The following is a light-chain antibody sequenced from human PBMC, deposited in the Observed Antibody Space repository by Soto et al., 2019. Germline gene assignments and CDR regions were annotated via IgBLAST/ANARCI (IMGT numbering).Light chain of an antibody. Sequence: EIQMTQSPSTLSASVGDRVTITCRASQSISSLLAWYQQKPGRAPTLLIYKASTLESGVPSRFSGSGSGTEFSLTISSLQPDDSATYYCQQYNSYPLTFGQGTRLEIK. CDR2: KAS. V-gene: IGKV1-5*03. CDR1: QSISSL. J-gene: IGKJ5*01. CDR3: QQYNSYPLT.